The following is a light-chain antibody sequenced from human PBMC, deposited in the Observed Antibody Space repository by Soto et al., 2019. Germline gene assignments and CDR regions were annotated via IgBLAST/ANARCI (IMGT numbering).Light chain of an antibody. Sequence: EIVLTQSPATLSLSPGERATLSCRASQSVNSYLVWYQQKPGQAPRLLIYDASNRATGIPDRFSGSGSGTDFTLTISGLEPEDFAVYYCQQRSNGPLTFGGGTKVEI. CDR2: DAS. V-gene: IGKV3-11*01. CDR1: QSVNSY. J-gene: IGKJ4*01. CDR3: QQRSNGPLT.